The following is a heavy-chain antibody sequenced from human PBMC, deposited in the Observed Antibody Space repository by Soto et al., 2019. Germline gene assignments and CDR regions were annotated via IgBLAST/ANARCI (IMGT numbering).Heavy chain of an antibody. Sequence: QVQLQESGPGLVKPSQTLSLTCAVSGGSISNGGYYWSWIRQHPGKGLEWIGSIYFSVSTYYNPSLKSGVTISVATPKNQFSMKLSYVTTAATAVEYCARDSRSQQPNPRWGGGCMDVWGKGTTVTVSS. CDR2: IYFSVST. CDR3: ARDSRSQQPNPRWGGGCMDV. D-gene: IGHD6-13*01. J-gene: IGHJ6*03. V-gene: IGHV4-31*11. CDR1: GGSISNGGYY.